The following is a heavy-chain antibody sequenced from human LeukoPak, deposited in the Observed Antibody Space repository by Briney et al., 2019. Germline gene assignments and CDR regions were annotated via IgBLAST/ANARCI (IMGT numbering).Heavy chain of an antibody. Sequence: PGGSLRLSCAASGFTFSSYGMSWVRQAPGEGLEWVSAISGSGGSTYYADSVKGRFTISRDNSKNTLYLQMNSLRAEDTAVYYWAKSGWPRLKFDYWGQGTLVTVSS. CDR3: AKSGWPRLKFDY. D-gene: IGHD3-16*01. CDR2: ISGSGGST. J-gene: IGHJ4*02. CDR1: GFTFSSYG. V-gene: IGHV3-23*01.